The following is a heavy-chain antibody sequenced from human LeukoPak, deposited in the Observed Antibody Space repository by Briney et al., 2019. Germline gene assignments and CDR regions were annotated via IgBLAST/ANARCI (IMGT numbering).Heavy chain of an antibody. CDR2: IYYSGYT. D-gene: IGHD6-19*01. Sequence: TSETLSLTCTVSGGSISSYYWSWIRQPPGKGLEWIGYIYYSGYTNYNPSLKSRVTISLDTSKNQFSLKLSSVTAAYTAVYFCARRQAVAAFDYWGQGTLVTVSS. V-gene: IGHV4-59*01. CDR1: GGSISSYY. J-gene: IGHJ4*02. CDR3: ARRQAVAAFDY.